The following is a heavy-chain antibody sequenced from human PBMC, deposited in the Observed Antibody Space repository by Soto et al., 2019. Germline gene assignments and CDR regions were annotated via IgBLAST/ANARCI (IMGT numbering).Heavy chain of an antibody. CDR1: GGSISSGGYY. CDR3: AGLSPVVTAP. J-gene: IGHJ5*02. V-gene: IGHV4-31*03. Sequence: QVQLQESGPGLVKPSQTLSLTCTVSGGSISSGGYYWSWIRQHPGKGLKWIGYIYYRGSNYYHPSLESRITISVATSNTPFTLKLSPVTAADTAVYYWAGLSPVVTAPWGQGTLVTVSS. D-gene: IGHD2-21*02. CDR2: IYYRGSN.